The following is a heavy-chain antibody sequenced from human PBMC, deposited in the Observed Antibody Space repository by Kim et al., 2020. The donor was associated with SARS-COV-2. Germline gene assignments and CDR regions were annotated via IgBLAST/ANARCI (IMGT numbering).Heavy chain of an antibody. D-gene: IGHD6-13*01. J-gene: IGHJ6*02. V-gene: IGHV3-30*02. CDR3: AKLAAAGTIYYGMDV. Sequence: DSVKGRFTISRDNSKNTLYLQMNSLRAEDTVVYYCAKLAAAGTIYYGMDVWGQGTTVTVSS.